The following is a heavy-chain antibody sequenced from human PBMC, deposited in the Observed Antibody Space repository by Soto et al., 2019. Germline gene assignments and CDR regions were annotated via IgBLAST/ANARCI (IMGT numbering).Heavy chain of an antibody. D-gene: IGHD6-25*01. CDR3: ARDRVAAGDYYFDY. V-gene: IGHV4-31*03. J-gene: IGHJ4*02. Sequence: PSETLSLTCTVSGGSISIGGYYWSCMRQHPGKGLEWIGYIYYSGSTYYNPSLKSRVTISVDTSKNQFSLKLSSVTAADTAVYYCARDRVAAGDYYFDYWGQGTLVTVSS. CDR1: GGSISIGGYY. CDR2: IYYSGST.